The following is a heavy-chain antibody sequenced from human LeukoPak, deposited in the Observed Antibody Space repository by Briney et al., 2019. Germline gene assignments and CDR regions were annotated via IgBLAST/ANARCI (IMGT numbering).Heavy chain of an antibody. Sequence: PGGSLRLSCAASGFTFSSYWMSWVRQAPGKGLEWVANIKQDGSEKYYVDSVKGRFTISRDNAKNSLYLQMNSLRAEDTAVYYCARDAPSTCYYYYGMDVWGQGTTVTVSS. CDR3: ARDAPSTCYYYYGMDV. CDR1: GFTFSSYW. J-gene: IGHJ6*02. CDR2: IKQDGSEK. V-gene: IGHV3-7*01.